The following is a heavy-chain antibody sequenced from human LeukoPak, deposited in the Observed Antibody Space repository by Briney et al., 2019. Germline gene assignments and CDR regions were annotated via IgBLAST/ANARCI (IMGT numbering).Heavy chain of an antibody. V-gene: IGHV4-59*08. Sequence: PETLSLTCTVSGGSISSYYWSWIRQPPGKGLEWIGYIYYSGSTNYNPSLKSRVTISVDTSKNQFSLKLSSVTAADTAVYYCARHSVAVAGLDYWGQGTLVTVYS. CDR2: IYYSGST. CDR3: ARHSVAVAGLDY. D-gene: IGHD6-19*01. J-gene: IGHJ4*02. CDR1: GGSISSYY.